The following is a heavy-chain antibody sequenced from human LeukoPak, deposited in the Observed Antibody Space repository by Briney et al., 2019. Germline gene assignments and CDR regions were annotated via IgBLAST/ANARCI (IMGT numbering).Heavy chain of an antibody. CDR1: GFTFSSYA. Sequence: GGSLRLSCAASGFTFSSYAMSWVRQAPGKGLKWVSAMSGSGDNTYYADSVKGRFTISRDNSKNTLFLQMNSLRAEDTAVYDCAKSPPGYSSGWYVEYWGQGTLVTVSS. J-gene: IGHJ4*02. CDR3: AKSPPGYSSGWYVEY. CDR2: MSGSGDNT. V-gene: IGHV3-23*01. D-gene: IGHD6-19*01.